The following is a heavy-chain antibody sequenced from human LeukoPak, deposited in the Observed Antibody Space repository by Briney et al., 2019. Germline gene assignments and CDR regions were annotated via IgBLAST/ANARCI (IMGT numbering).Heavy chain of an antibody. J-gene: IGHJ3*02. V-gene: IGHV3-21*01. D-gene: IGHD3-22*01. Sequence: PGGSLRLSCAASGFTFSSYSMNWVRQAPGEGLEWVLSVSSSSSYIYYADSVKGRFTISRDNAKNSLYLQMNSLRAEDTAVYYCARVLGGYYYDSSGSDAFDIWGQGTMVTVSS. CDR3: ARVLGGYYYDSSGSDAFDI. CDR2: VSSSSSYI. CDR1: GFTFSSYS.